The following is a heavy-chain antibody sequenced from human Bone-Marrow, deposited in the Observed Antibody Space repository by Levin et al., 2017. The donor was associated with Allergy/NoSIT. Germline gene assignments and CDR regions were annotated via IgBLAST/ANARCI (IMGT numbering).Heavy chain of an antibody. CDR1: GFPLRNYY. Sequence: LSLPCAASGFPLRNYYMSWVRPAPGKGLEWVANINQDGSLKFYVDSVKDRFTISRDNARNLLFLQMSSLRGEDTAVYYCARHNRAFDIWGQGTMVTVSS. CDR2: INQDGSLK. D-gene: IGHD2-21*01. CDR3: ARHNRAFDI. V-gene: IGHV3-7*01. J-gene: IGHJ3*02.